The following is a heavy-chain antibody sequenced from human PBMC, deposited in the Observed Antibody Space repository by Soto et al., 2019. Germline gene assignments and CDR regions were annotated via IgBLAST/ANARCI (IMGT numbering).Heavy chain of an antibody. CDR3: AKPYGSGSYYYGMDV. Sequence: QVQLVESGGGVVQPGRSLRLSCAASGFTFSSYGMHWFRQAPGKGLEWVAVISYDGSNKYYADSVKGRFTISRDNSKNTLYLQMNSLRAEDTAVYYCAKPYGSGSYYYGMDVWGQGTTVTVSS. V-gene: IGHV3-30*18. CDR2: ISYDGSNK. CDR1: GFTFSSYG. J-gene: IGHJ6*02. D-gene: IGHD3-10*01.